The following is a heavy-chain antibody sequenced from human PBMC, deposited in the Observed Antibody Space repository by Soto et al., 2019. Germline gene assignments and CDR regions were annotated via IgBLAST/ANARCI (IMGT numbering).Heavy chain of an antibody. CDR2: IIPIFGTA. CDR3: ALIEAPPGTEFDY. V-gene: IGHV1-69*13. Sequence: SVKVSCKASGGTFSSYAISWVRQAPGQGLEWMGGIIPIFGTANYAQKFQGRVTITADESTSTAYMELSSLRSEDTAVYYCALIEAPPGTEFDYWGQGTLVTVSS. D-gene: IGHD6-13*01. CDR1: GGTFSSYA. J-gene: IGHJ4*02.